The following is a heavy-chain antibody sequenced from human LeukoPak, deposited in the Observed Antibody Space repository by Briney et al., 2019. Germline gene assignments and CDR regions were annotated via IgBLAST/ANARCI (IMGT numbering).Heavy chain of an antibody. V-gene: IGHV1-18*01. J-gene: IGHJ4*02. D-gene: IGHD2-15*01. CDR1: GYTFTSYG. CDR2: ISAYNGNT. Sequence: ASVKVSCKASGYTFTSYGIIWVRQAPGQGLEWMGWISAYNGNTNYAQKLQGRVTMTTDTSTSTAYMELRSLRSDDTAVYYCARDVYCSGGSCYGKLDYWGQGTLATVSS. CDR3: ARDVYCSGGSCYGKLDY.